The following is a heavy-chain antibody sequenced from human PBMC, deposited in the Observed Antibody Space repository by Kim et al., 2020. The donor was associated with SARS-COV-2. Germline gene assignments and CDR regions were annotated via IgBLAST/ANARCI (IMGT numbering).Heavy chain of an antibody. J-gene: IGHJ4*02. D-gene: IGHD6-19*01. CDR3: AKRDSGPFYYFDY. V-gene: IGHV3-23*01. Sequence: ADPVKGRLPISRDNTKNTLYLQMTSLGAEDAAVYYCAKRDSGPFYYFDYWGQGTLVTVSS.